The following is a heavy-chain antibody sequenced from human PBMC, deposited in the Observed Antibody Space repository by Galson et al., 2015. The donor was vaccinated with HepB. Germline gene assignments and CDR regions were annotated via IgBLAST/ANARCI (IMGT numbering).Heavy chain of an antibody. J-gene: IGHJ3*02. CDR1: GYSFTSYW. D-gene: IGHD6-19*01. CDR2: IDPSDSYT. Sequence: QSGAEVKKPGESLRISCKGSGYSFTSYWISWVRQMPGKGLEWMGRIDPSDSYTNYSPSFQGHVTISADKSISTAYLQWSSLKASDTAMYYCYIAVAGTRGFGSAFDIWGQGTMVTVSS. CDR3: YIAVAGTRGFGSAFDI. V-gene: IGHV5-10-1*01.